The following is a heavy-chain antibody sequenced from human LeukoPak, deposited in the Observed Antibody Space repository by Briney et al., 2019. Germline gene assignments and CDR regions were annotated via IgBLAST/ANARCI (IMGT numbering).Heavy chain of an antibody. J-gene: IGHJ4*02. V-gene: IGHV4-59*01. CDR2: VDYAGRT. D-gene: IGHD6-13*01. CDR3: ARDRPGGSSLDY. CDR1: GGSISSYY. Sequence: SETLSLTCTVSGGSISSYYRSWIRQPPGKGLEWIGYVDYAGRTTYNPSLKSRVTISVDTSKNQFSLRLSSVTAADTAVYYCARDRPGGSSLDYWGQGTLVTVSS.